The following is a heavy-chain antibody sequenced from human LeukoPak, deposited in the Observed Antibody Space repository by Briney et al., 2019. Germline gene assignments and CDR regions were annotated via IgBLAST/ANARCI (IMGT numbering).Heavy chain of an antibody. J-gene: IGHJ6*02. Sequence: GGSLRLSCAASGFIFRNYWMSWVRQAPGKGLEWVANIKQDDSDTYYVDSVKGRFTISRDNAKNSLYLQMSTLRVEDTAVYYCARDGLASCGGDCYSKYYYYYGMDVWGQGTTVTVSS. CDR3: ARDGLASCGGDCYSKYYYYYGMDV. CDR2: IKQDDSDT. CDR1: GFIFRNYW. V-gene: IGHV3-7*01. D-gene: IGHD2-21*02.